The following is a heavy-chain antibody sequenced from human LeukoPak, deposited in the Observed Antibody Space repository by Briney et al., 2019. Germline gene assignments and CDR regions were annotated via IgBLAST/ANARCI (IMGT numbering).Heavy chain of an antibody. Sequence: ASVKVSCKVSGYTLTEVSIHWVRQAPGKGLEWMGGFDPEDVETVYAQKFQGRVTMTEDTSTDTAYMELSSLRSEDTAVYYCATALGPVTTPSNAWFDPWGQGTLVTVSS. D-gene: IGHD4-17*01. V-gene: IGHV1-24*01. CDR1: GYTLTEVS. J-gene: IGHJ5*02. CDR3: ATALGPVTTPSNAWFDP. CDR2: FDPEDVET.